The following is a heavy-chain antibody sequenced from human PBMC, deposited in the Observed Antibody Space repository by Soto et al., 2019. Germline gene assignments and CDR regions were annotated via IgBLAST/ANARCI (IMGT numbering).Heavy chain of an antibody. D-gene: IGHD2-21*01. CDR1: GGSISSYY. CDR2: IYYSGST. Sequence: SLTCTVSGGSISSYYWSWIRQPPGKGLEWIGYIYYSGSTNYNPSLKSRVTISVDTSKNQFSLKLSSVTAADTAVYYCARGDDYFDYWGQGTLVTVSS. J-gene: IGHJ4*02. CDR3: ARGDDYFDY. V-gene: IGHV4-59*01.